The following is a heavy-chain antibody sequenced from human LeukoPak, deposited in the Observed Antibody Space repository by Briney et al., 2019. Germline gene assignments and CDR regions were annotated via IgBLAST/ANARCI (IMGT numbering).Heavy chain of an antibody. V-gene: IGHV2-70*13. J-gene: IGHJ4*02. Sequence: SGPALVKPTQTLTLTCTFSGFSLSTSGVCVSWIRQPPGKALEWLALIDWDDEKFYRTSLKTRLTISKDTSKNQVVLTVTNMDAVDTDTYYCARAGPVPALYYFDYWGQGTLVTVSS. CDR1: GFSLSTSGVC. D-gene: IGHD6-6*01. CDR2: IDWDDEK. CDR3: ARAGPVPALYYFDY.